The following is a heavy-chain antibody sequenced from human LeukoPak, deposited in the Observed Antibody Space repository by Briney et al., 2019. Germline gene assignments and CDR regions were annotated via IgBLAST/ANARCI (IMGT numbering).Heavy chain of an antibody. D-gene: IGHD1-26*01. V-gene: IGHV1-3*01. CDR3: ARVTGSRGLDY. CDR1: GFTFTSYA. J-gene: IGHJ4*02. CDR2: INAGNGNT. Sequence: EASVKVSCKASGFTFTSYAMHWVRQAPGQRLEWMGWINAGNGNTKYSQKFQGRVTITRDTSASTAYMELSSLRSEDTAVYYCARVTGSRGLDYWGQGTLVTVSS.